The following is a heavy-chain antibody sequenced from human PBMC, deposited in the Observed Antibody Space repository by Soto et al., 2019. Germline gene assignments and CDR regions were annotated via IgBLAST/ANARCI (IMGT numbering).Heavy chain of an antibody. CDR2: IIPILGIA. CDR3: ARSPSTRPFPLGH. D-gene: IGHD3-16*01. Sequence: QVQLVQSGAEVKKPGSSVKVSCKASGGTFSSYTISWVRQAPGQGLEWMGRIIPILGIANYAQKFQGRVTSTADNSTSTAYMEVSSLGAADTAVYFCARSPSTRPFPLGHWGQGALVTVSS. J-gene: IGHJ1*01. CDR1: GGTFSSYT. V-gene: IGHV1-69*02.